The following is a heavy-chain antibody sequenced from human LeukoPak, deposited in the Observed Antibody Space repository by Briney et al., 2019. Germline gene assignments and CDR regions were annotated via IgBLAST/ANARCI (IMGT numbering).Heavy chain of an antibody. J-gene: IGHJ4*02. CDR1: GYTFSDHY. CDR3: TRWRSGTSD. D-gene: IGHD4-23*01. CDR2: TRNKANNYAT. V-gene: IGHV3-72*01. Sequence: GGSLRLSCAISGYTFSDHYIDWVRPAPGAGLEWVGHTRNKANNYATEYAASVKGRFTISRDDSRNSVYLQMNSLKTEDTAVYYCTRWRSGTSDWGQGTLVTVSS.